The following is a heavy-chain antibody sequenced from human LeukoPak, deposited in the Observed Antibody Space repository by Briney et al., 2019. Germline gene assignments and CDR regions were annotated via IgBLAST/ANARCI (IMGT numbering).Heavy chain of an antibody. CDR3: ARDIGRFLEWLPARIYGMDV. V-gene: IGHV1-69*13. CDR2: IIPIFGTA. CDR1: GGTFSSYA. J-gene: IGHJ6*02. Sequence: SVKVSCKASGGTFSSYAISWVRQAPGQGLEWMGGIIPIFGTANYAQKFQGRVTITADESTSTAYMELRSLRSEDTAVYYCARDIGRFLEWLPARIYGMDVWGQGTTVTVSS. D-gene: IGHD3-3*01.